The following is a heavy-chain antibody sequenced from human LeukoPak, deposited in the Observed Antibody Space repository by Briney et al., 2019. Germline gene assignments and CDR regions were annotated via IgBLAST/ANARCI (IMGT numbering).Heavy chain of an antibody. D-gene: IGHD6-13*01. J-gene: IGHJ5*02. CDR2: ISGNGQIT. CDR3: AKGGQLTS. CDR1: GFPFSSYA. V-gene: IGHV3-23*01. Sequence: PGGSLRLSCAASGFPFSSYAMTWVRQAPGKGLEWVSDISGNGQITYYADSVKGRFTISRDNSKNTLYMQINSLRAEDTAVYYCAKGGQLTSWGQGTLVTVSS.